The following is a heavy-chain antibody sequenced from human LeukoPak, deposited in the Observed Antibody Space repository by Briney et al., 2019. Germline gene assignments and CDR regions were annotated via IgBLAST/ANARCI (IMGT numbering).Heavy chain of an antibody. D-gene: IGHD6-13*01. V-gene: IGHV1-3*01. CDR1: GYTFTSYA. CDR3: ARDRRGAAADLDY. CDR2: INAGNGNT. Sequence: ASVKVSCKASGYTFTSYAMHWVRQAPGQRLEWMGWINAGNGNTKYSQKFQGRVTITRDTSASTAYMELSSLRSEDTAVYYCARDRRGAAADLDYWGQGTLVTVSS. J-gene: IGHJ4*02.